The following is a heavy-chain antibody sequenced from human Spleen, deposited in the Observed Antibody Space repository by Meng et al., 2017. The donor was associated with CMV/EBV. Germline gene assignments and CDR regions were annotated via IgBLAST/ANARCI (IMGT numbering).Heavy chain of an antibody. Sequence: GESLKISCAASGFTFSSYSMNWVRQAPGKGLEWVSSISSSSSYIYYADSVKGRFTISRDNAKNSLYLQMNSLRAEDTAVYYCAREGIAGSSAYWGQGTLVTVSS. J-gene: IGHJ4*02. CDR1: GFTFSSYS. CDR3: AREGIAGSSAY. V-gene: IGHV3-21*04. CDR2: ISSSSSYI. D-gene: IGHD6-6*01.